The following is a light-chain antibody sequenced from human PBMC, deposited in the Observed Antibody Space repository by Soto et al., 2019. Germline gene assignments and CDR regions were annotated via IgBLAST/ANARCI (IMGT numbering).Light chain of an antibody. CDR1: SSDVGGYKY. J-gene: IGLJ1*01. CDR2: DVN. CDR3: CSYAGSYV. V-gene: IGLV2-11*01. Sequence: QSVLTQPRSVSASPGQSVTISCTGSSSDVGGYKYVSLYQQHPGKAPKLMIYDVNQRPSGVPDRFSGSTSLNAPPLTISGLQAEDEADYYCCSYAGSYVFGTGTKVTVL.